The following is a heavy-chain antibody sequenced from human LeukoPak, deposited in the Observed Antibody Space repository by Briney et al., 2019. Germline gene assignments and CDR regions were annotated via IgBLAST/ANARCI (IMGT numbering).Heavy chain of an antibody. D-gene: IGHD2-15*01. CDR1: GGSFSGYY. CDR2: INHSGST. J-gene: IGHJ5*02. Sequence: PSETLSLTCAVYGGSFSGYYWSWIRQPPGKGLEWIGEINHSGSTNYNPSLKSRVTISVDTSKNQFSLKLSAVTAADTAVYYCARRYCSGGSCYSPFRGWFDPWGQGTLVTVSS. CDR3: ARRYCSGGSCYSPFRGWFDP. V-gene: IGHV4-34*01.